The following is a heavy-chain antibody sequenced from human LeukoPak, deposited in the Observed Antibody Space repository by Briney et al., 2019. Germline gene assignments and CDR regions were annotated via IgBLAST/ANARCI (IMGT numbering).Heavy chain of an antibody. CDR2: ISYDGSNK. CDR3: ARVAWQQLRGVFDY. D-gene: IGHD6-13*01. CDR1: GFTFSSYA. V-gene: IGHV3-30-3*01. J-gene: IGHJ4*02. Sequence: PGGSLRLSCAASGFTFSSYAMHWVRQAPGKGLEWVAVISYDGSNKYYADSVKGRFTISRDNSKNTLYLQMNSLRAEDTAVYYCARVAWQQLRGVFDYWGQGTLVTVSS.